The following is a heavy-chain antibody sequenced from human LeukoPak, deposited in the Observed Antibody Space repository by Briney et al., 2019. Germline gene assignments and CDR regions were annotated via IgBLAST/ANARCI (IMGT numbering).Heavy chain of an antibody. CDR2: ITTYNGDK. Sequence: ASVKVSCRASGYTLSGFGISWVRQAPGQGLEWVGWITTYNGDKKYAERFQGRVTMTTDTSTSTYYMELRNLGTDDTATYYCARDCSNGVCYPRDYWGQGTVVSV. CDR3: ARDCSNGVCYPRDY. CDR1: GYTLSGFG. D-gene: IGHD2-8*01. J-gene: IGHJ4*02. V-gene: IGHV1-18*01.